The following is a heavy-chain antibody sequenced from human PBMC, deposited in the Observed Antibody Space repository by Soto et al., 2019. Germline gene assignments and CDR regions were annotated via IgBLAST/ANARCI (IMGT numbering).Heavy chain of an antibody. V-gene: IGHV4-34*01. CDR2: INHSGST. CDR3: ARGCIWSGSHYPHYHYMDV. J-gene: IGHJ6*03. D-gene: IGHD3-3*01. CDR1: GGSFSGYY. Sequence: PSETLSLTCAVYGGSFSGYYWSWIRQPPGQGLEWIGEINHSGSTNYNPSLKSRVTISVDTSKNQFSLKLSSVTAADTAVYYCARGCIWSGSHYPHYHYMDVWGKGTTVTVSS.